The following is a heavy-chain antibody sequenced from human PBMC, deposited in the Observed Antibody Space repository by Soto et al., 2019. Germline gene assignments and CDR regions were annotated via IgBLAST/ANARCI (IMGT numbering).Heavy chain of an antibody. CDR2: ISWNSGSI. D-gene: IGHD6-13*01. CDR1: GFTFDDYA. Sequence: GGSLRLSCAASGFTFDDYAMHWVRQAPGKGLEWVSGISWNSGSIGYADSVKGRFTISRDNAKNSLYLQMNSLRAEDTALYYCAKDHVTIAAAVTYFDYWGQGTLVTVSS. J-gene: IGHJ4*02. CDR3: AKDHVTIAAAVTYFDY. V-gene: IGHV3-9*01.